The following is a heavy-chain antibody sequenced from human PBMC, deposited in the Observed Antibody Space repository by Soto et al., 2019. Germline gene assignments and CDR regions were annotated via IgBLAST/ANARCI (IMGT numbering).Heavy chain of an antibody. D-gene: IGHD3-22*01. Sequence: QLVESGGGVVQPGRSLRLSCAASGFTFNTDTMHWVRQAPGKGLEWVALISDDGSNKHYADSVKGRFSISRDNSKNTLYLQLNSLRPEDTAVYYCAREAIYYDTSGFSLYYFDYWGQGFLVTVSS. CDR2: ISDDGSNK. V-gene: IGHV3-30-3*01. CDR1: GFTFNTDT. J-gene: IGHJ4*02. CDR3: AREAIYYDTSGFSLYYFDY.